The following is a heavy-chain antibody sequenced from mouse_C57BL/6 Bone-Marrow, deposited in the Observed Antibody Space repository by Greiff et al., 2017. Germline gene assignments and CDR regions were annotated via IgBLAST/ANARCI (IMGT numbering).Heavy chain of an antibody. D-gene: IGHD3-2*02. Sequence: QVQLQQPGAELVKPGASVKMSCKASGYTFTSYWITWVKQRPGQGLEWIGDIYPGSGSTNYNEKFKSKATLTVDTSSSTAYMQLSSLTSEDSAVYYCARWQLRRPAMEYWGQGTSVTVSS. CDR1: GYTFTSYW. CDR3: ARWQLRRPAMEY. CDR2: IYPGSGST. V-gene: IGHV1-55*01. J-gene: IGHJ4*01.